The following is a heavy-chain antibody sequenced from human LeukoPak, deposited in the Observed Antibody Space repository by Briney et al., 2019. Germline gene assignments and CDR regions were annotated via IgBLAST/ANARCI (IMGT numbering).Heavy chain of an antibody. J-gene: IGHJ4*02. CDR2: IIPVLGIA. Sequence: SVKVSCKASGYTFTSDGISWVRPAPGQGLEWMGRIIPVLGIANYAQKFQGRVTITADKSTSTAYMELSSLRSEDTAVYCCARDTSSGWYGASDYWGQGTLVTVSS. CDR3: ARDTSSGWYGASDY. V-gene: IGHV1-69*04. D-gene: IGHD6-19*01. CDR1: GYTFTSDG.